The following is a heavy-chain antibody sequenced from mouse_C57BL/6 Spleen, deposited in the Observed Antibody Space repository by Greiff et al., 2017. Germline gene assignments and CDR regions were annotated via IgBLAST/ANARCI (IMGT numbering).Heavy chain of an antibody. CDR3: AIWDYGSSYGYCDV. J-gene: IGHJ1*03. Sequence: VQLQQPGAELVKPGASVKVSCKASGYTFTSYWMHWVKQRPGQGLEWIGRIHPSDSDTNSNQKFKGKATLTVDKSSCTAYMQLSSLTAEDSAVYYCAIWDYGSSYGYCDVWGTGTTVPVSS. D-gene: IGHD1-1*01. CDR2: IHPSDSDT. V-gene: IGHV1-74*01. CDR1: GYTFTSYW.